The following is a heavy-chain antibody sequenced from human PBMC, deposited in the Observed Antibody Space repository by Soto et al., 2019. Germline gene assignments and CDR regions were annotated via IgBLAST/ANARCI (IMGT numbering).Heavy chain of an antibody. D-gene: IGHD3-22*01. CDR3: ARCRYYDSSGGYYFDY. J-gene: IGHJ4*02. V-gene: IGHV5-51*01. CDR2: IYPGDSDT. Sequence: GESLKISCKGSGYSFTSYWIDWVRQMPGKGLEWMGIIYPGDSDTRYSPSFQGQVTISADKSISTAYLQWSSLKASDTAMYYCARCRYYDSSGGYYFDYWGQGTLVTVSS. CDR1: GYSFTSYW.